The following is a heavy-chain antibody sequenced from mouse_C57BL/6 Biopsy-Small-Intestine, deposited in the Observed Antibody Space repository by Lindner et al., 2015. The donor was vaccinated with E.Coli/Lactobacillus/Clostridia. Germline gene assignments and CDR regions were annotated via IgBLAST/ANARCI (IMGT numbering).Heavy chain of an antibody. CDR3: ARELYYGNPAYAMDY. CDR2: IYPGDGDT. CDR1: GYAISNSW. J-gene: IGHJ4*01. D-gene: IGHD2-1*01. V-gene: IGHV1-82*01. Sequence: LQESGPEEVKPGASIKISCKASGYAISNSWMNWVKQRPGKGLEWIGRIYPGDGDTYYDEKFKGKATLTADKSSSTAYMQLSSLTSEDSAVYFCARELYYGNPAYAMDYWGQGTSVTVSS.